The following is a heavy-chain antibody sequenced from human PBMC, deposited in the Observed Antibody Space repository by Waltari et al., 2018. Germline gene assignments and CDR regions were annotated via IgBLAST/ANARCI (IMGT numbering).Heavy chain of an antibody. CDR2: VRFDGNNA. CDR3: AKDLSYGPDY. D-gene: IGHD3-10*01. CDR1: GFAMTSSG. V-gene: IGHV3-30*02. Sequence: QVQLVESGGGVVQPGGSLRLSCAASGFAMTSSGVHWVRQAPGKGREGVTFVRFDGNNAFYADSVTGRFSISRYTSKNTLYLHMNSLRVEDTAVYYCAKDLSYGPDYWGQGTLVTVSS. J-gene: IGHJ4*02.